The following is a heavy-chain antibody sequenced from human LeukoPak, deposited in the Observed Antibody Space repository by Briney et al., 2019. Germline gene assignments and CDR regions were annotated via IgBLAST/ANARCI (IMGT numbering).Heavy chain of an antibody. CDR2: INPSGGST. J-gene: IGHJ4*02. CDR3: AREWKHDYYFDY. Sequence: ASVKVSCKASGYTFTSYYMHWVRQAPGQGLEWMGIINPSGGSTSYAQKFQGRVTMTRDTSTSTVYMKLSSLRSEDTAVYYCAREWKHDYYFDYWGQGTLVTVSS. V-gene: IGHV1-46*01. D-gene: IGHD3-3*01. CDR1: GYTFTSYY.